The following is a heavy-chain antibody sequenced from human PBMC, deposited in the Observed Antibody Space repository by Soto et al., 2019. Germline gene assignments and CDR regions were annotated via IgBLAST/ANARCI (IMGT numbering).Heavy chain of an antibody. CDR1: GGSFSGYY. CDR3: ARGLNIVASTSDAFDI. CDR2: INHSGST. J-gene: IGHJ3*02. D-gene: IGHD5-12*01. V-gene: IGHV4-34*01. Sequence: SETLSLTCAVYGGSFSGYYWSWIRQPPGKGLEWIGEINHSGSTNYNPSLKSRVTISVDTSKNQFSLKLSSVTAADTAVYYCARGLNIVASTSDAFDIWGQGTMVTVS.